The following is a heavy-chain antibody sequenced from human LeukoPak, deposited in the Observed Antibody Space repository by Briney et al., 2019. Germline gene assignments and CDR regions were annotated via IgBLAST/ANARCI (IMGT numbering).Heavy chain of an antibody. J-gene: IGHJ4*02. Sequence: GGSLRLSCAASGFTFSSYAMSWLRQAPGKGLEWVSAIGDTGSSTHYADSVKGRFTISRDNSKNTLYLQMNSLRAEDTAVYFCAKGYTGSYKDWGQGTLVTVSS. V-gene: IGHV3-23*01. D-gene: IGHD1-26*01. CDR1: GFTFSSYA. CDR3: AKGYTGSYKD. CDR2: IGDTGSST.